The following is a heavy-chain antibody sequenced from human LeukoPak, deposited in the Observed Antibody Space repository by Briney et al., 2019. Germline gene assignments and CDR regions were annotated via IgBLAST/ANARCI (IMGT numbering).Heavy chain of an antibody. D-gene: IGHD5-18*01. CDR2: IYGGGST. Sequence: GGSLRLSCAASGFTVSNHYMSWVRQAPGKGLEWVSVIYGGGSTYYADSVKGRFTISRDDSKNTLYLQMNSLRADDTAVYYCARDLGQLWLEWGQGTLVTVSS. CDR3: ARDLGQLWLE. V-gene: IGHV3-66*01. J-gene: IGHJ4*02. CDR1: GFTVSNHY.